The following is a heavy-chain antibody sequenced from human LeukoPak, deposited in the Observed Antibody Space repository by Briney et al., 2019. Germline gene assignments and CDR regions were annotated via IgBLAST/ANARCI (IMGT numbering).Heavy chain of an antibody. V-gene: IGHV4-34*01. CDR2: INHSGST. CDR1: GGSFSGYY. J-gene: IGHJ3*02. D-gene: IGHD3-16*01. Sequence: PSETLSLTCAVYGGSFSGYYWSWIRQPPGKGLEWIGEINHSGSTNYNPSLKSRVTISVDTSKNQFSLKLSSVTAADTAVYYCAKNREPFRGTVPFEIWGKGKMVMVSS. CDR3: AKNREPFRGTVPFEI.